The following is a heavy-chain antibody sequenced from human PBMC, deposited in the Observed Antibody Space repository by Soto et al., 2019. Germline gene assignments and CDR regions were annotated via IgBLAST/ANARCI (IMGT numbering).Heavy chain of an antibody. CDR3: VRGALRAPATFDY. V-gene: IGHV4-4*02. CDR2: ISHRGST. CDR1: GGSINTNNW. J-gene: IGHJ4*02. D-gene: IGHD1-26*01. Sequence: QVQLKESGPGLVNPSGTLSLTCAVSGGSINTNNWWSWVRQPPGKGLEWIGEISHRGSTNYNPSFKSRVTISLDKSNNHFSLKLISVTAADTAVYYCVRGALRAPATFDYWGQGTPVTVSS.